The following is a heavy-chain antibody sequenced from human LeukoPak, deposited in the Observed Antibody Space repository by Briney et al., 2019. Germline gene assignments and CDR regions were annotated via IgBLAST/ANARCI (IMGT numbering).Heavy chain of an antibody. Sequence: PSETLSLTCSVSGGSITSTDFWWGWIRQPPGNGLEWITNFYYNGTPYNNPSLEGRVTISVDASKNQFSLKLSSVTAADTAIYYCARRGQRTAWSFDYWGQGTLVTVSS. CDR2: FYYNGTP. V-gene: IGHV4-39*01. CDR1: GGSITSTDFW. CDR3: ARRGQRTAWSFDY. J-gene: IGHJ4*02. D-gene: IGHD3-3*01.